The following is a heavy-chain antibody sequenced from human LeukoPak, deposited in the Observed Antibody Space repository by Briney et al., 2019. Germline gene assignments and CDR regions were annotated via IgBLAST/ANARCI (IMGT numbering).Heavy chain of an antibody. CDR1: GDSVSSKSAD. Sequence: SQTLSLTCTISGDSVSSKSADWNWIRQAPSRGLEWLGRTYYRTKWYNDHAVSVKSRITINPDTSRNQFSLQLNSVTPEDAAVYYCARERGSSPSGRYYFDSWGQGTLVTVSS. CDR3: ARERGSSPSGRYYFDS. D-gene: IGHD6-6*01. J-gene: IGHJ4*02. CDR2: TYYRTKWYN. V-gene: IGHV6-1*01.